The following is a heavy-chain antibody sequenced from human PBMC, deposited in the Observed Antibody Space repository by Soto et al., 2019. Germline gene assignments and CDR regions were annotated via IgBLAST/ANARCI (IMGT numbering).Heavy chain of an antibody. Sequence: QVQLVESGGGLVKPGGSLRLSCAASGFTFSDYYMSWIRQAPGKGLEWVSYISSSGSTIYYADSVKGRFTISRDNAKNSLYLQMNSLRAEDTAVYYCAREMGYCSSTCCYIYYYYYMDVWGKGTTVTGSS. CDR1: GFTFSDYY. CDR2: ISSSGSTI. J-gene: IGHJ6*03. D-gene: IGHD2-2*02. V-gene: IGHV3-11*01. CDR3: AREMGYCSSTCCYIYYYYYMDV.